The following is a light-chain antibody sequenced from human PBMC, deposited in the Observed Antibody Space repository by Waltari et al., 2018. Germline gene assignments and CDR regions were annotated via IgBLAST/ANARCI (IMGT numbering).Light chain of an antibody. V-gene: IGLV1-40*01. CDR3: QSFDNMLSGGVV. CDR2: GNT. Sequence: QSVLTQPPSVSGTPGPRVTISCSGSTSNIGAGHAVTWDQHLPGTVPKPLIYGNTNRPSGVPDRFSGSKSGTSASLAITGLQADDEADYFCQSFDNMLSGGVVFGGGTKLAVL. CDR1: TSNIGAGHA. J-gene: IGLJ2*01.